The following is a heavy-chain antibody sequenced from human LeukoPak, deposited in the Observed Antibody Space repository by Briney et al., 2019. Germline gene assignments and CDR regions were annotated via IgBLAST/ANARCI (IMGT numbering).Heavy chain of an antibody. J-gene: IGHJ4*02. CDR3: TRYYYDSSGWDY. V-gene: IGHV3-21*01. D-gene: IGHD3-22*01. Sequence: GGSLRLSCAASGFTFSSFGMNWVRQAPGKGLDWVSSISSSSSYIYYADSVKGRFTIPRDNAKNSLYLQMNSLRAEDTAVYYCTRYYYDSSGWDYWGQGTLVTVSS. CDR2: ISSSSSYI. CDR1: GFTFSSFG.